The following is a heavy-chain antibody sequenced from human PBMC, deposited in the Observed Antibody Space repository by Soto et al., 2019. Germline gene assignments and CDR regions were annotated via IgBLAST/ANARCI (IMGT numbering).Heavy chain of an antibody. CDR3: ARVQGGMDV. CDR2: ITGSSSTI. Sequence: EVQLVESGGGLVQPGGSLRLSWAASGFTFSNYNMCWVRQAPGKGLEWVSYITGSSSTIYYADSVKGRFTISRDNAKNSLYLQMNSLRDEDTAVYYCARVQGGMDVWGQVTTVTVSS. V-gene: IGHV3-48*02. CDR1: GFTFSNYN. J-gene: IGHJ6*02.